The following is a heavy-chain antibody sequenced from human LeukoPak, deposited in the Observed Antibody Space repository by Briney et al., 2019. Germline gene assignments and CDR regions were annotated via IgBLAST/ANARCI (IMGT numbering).Heavy chain of an antibody. D-gene: IGHD3-22*01. V-gene: IGHV1-58*01. CDR2: IVVGSGNT. CDR3: ATPRGGYYYDSSGYSRWGFDY. Sequence: SVKVSCKASGFTFTSSAVQWVRQAREQRLEWIGWIVVGSGNTNYAQKFQERVTITRDMSTSTAYMELSSLRSEDTAVYYCATPRGGYYYDSSGYSRWGFDYWGQGTLVTVSS. CDR1: GFTFTSSA. J-gene: IGHJ4*02.